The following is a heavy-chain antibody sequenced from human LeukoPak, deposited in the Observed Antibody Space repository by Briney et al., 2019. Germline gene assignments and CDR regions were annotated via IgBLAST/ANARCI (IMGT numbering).Heavy chain of an antibody. D-gene: IGHD6-19*01. CDR1: GFTVSSNY. CDR2: IYSGGST. J-gene: IGHJ4*02. Sequence: GGSLRLSCAASGFTVSSNYMSWVRRAPGKGLEWVSVIYSGGSTYYADSVKGRFTISRDNSKNTLYLQMNSLRAEDTAVYYCARGWPTQWLAPNFDYWGQGTLVTVSS. CDR3: ARGWPTQWLAPNFDY. V-gene: IGHV3-53*01.